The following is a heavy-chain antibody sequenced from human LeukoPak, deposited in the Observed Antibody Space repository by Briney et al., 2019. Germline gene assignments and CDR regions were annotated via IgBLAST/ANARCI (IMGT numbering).Heavy chain of an antibody. D-gene: IGHD4-17*01. CDR3: ASLYGDYVASDY. Sequence: GASVKVSCMASGYSFTVYYMHWVRQAPGQGLEWMGWINPNSGGTNYAQKFLGRVTMTRDTSISTAYMELSRLRSDDTAVYYCASLYGDYVASDYWGQGTLVTVSS. CDR1: GYSFTVYY. V-gene: IGHV1-2*02. J-gene: IGHJ4*02. CDR2: INPNSGGT.